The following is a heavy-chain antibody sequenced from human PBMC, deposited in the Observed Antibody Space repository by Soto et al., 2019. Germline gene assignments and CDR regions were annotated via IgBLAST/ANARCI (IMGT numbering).Heavy chain of an antibody. Sequence: ASVKVSCKASEYTFTSYAMHWVRQAPGQSLEWMGWINAGNGNTEYSQKFQGRVTITRDTSASTAYMELSSLRSEDTAVYYCARELQGLYYFDYWGLGTLVTVS. J-gene: IGHJ4*02. CDR3: ARELQGLYYFDY. D-gene: IGHD4-4*01. CDR1: EYTFTSYA. V-gene: IGHV1-3*01. CDR2: INAGNGNT.